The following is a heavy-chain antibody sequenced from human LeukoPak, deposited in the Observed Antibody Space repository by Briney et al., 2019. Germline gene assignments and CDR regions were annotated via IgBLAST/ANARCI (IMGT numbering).Heavy chain of an antibody. CDR2: VSSSGGRT. V-gene: IGHV3-23*01. D-gene: IGHD6-13*01. J-gene: IGHJ5*02. CDR3: ARASSSDSDVLDWFDP. CDR1: GFTFSSFA. Sequence: GGSLRLSCAASGFTFSSFAMSWVRQAPGKGLEWVSLVSSSGGRTYYTDSVKGRFTISRDNSKNILYLQMNTLRAEDTAVYYCARASSSDSDVLDWFDPWGQGTLVTVSS.